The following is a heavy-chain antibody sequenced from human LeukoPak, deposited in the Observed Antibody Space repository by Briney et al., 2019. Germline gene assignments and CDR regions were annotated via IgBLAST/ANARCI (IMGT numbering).Heavy chain of an antibody. CDR1: GGSFSGYC. CDR3: ARENYYGSGSYYPYYYYGMDV. Sequence: SETLSLTCAVYGGSFSGYCWSCIRQPPGKGLEWIGEINHSGSTNYNPSLKSRVTISVDTSKNQFSLKLSSVTAADTAVYYCARENYYGSGSYYPYYYYGMDVWGQGATVTVSS. J-gene: IGHJ6*02. D-gene: IGHD3-10*01. CDR2: INHSGST. V-gene: IGHV4-34*01.